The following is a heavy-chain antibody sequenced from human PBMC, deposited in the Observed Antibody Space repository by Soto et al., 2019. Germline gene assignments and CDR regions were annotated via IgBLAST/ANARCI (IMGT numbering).Heavy chain of an antibody. J-gene: IGHJ3*01. CDR3: AKVHDCGDFADAFDL. V-gene: IGHV3-30*18. CDR1: GFTFISYG. CDR2: IFDNGSNK. D-gene: IGHD4-17*01. Sequence: GGSLRLSCAASGFTFISYGMRWVRQAPGKGLEWVAVIFDNGSNKYYADSVKGRFTISRDNSKSTLYLQMNSLRAEDTAVYYCAKVHDCGDFADAFDLWGQGTMVTVSS.